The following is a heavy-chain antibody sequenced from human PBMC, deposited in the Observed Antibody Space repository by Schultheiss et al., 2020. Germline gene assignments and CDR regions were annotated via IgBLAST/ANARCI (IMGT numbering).Heavy chain of an antibody. J-gene: IGHJ4*02. CDR3: ARDWNVGATTTTLSDY. V-gene: IGHV3-30-3*01. D-gene: IGHD1-26*01. CDR1: GFTFSSYA. CDR2: ISYDGSNK. Sequence: GGSLRLSCAASGFTFSSYAMHWVRQAPGKGLEWVAVISYDGSNKYYADSVKGRFTISRDNSKNTLYLQMNSLRAEDTAVYYCARDWNVGATTTTLSDYWGQGTLVTVSS.